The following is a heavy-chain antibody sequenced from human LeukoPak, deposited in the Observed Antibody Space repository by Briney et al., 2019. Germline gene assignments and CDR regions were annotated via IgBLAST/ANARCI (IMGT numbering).Heavy chain of an antibody. J-gene: IGHJ4*02. CDR3: ARDGGLPYYFDY. Sequence: GGSLRLSCAASGFTFDDYGMSWVRQAPGKRLEWVSGINWNGGSTGYADSVKGRFTISRDNAKNSLYLQMNSLRAEDTALYYCARDGGLPYYFDYWGQGTLVTVSS. D-gene: IGHD2-15*01. CDR1: GFTFDDYG. CDR2: INWNGGST. V-gene: IGHV3-20*04.